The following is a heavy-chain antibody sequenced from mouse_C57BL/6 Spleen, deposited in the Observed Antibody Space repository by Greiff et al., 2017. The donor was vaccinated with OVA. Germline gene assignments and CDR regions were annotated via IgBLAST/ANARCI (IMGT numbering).Heavy chain of an antibody. CDR2: ISYDGSN. J-gene: IGHJ3*01. CDR1: GYSITSGYY. CDR3: ARDLDDYDAWFAY. Sequence: EVKLMESGPGLVKPSQSLSLTCSVTGYSITSGYYWNWIRQFPGNKLEWMGYISYDGSNNYNPSLKNRISITRDTSKNQFFLKLNSVTTEDTATYYCARDLDDYDAWFAYWGQGTLVTVSA. V-gene: IGHV3-6*01. D-gene: IGHD2-4*01.